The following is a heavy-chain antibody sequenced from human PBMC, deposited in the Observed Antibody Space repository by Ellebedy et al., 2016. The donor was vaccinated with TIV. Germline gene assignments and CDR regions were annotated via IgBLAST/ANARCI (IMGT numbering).Heavy chain of an antibody. CDR1: GFTFSSYA. Sequence: GESLKISXAASGFTFSSYAMSWVRQAPGKGLEWVSAISGSGGSTYYADSVKGRFTISRDNSKNTLYLQMNSLRAEDTAVYYCAKDGGLSPIVLMVYATSLLDAFDIWGQGTMVTVSS. CDR2: ISGSGGST. V-gene: IGHV3-23*01. CDR3: AKDGGLSPIVLMVYATSLLDAFDI. J-gene: IGHJ3*02. D-gene: IGHD2-8*01.